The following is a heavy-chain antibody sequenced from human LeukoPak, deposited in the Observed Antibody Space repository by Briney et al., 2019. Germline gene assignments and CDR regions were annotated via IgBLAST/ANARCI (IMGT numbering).Heavy chain of an antibody. CDR1: GFTFSSYA. V-gene: IGHV3-23*01. Sequence: GGSLRLSCAASGFTFSSYAMSWVRQAPGKGLEWVSAISGSGGSTYYADSVKGRFTISRDNSKNTLYLQMNSLRAEDTAVYYCATGTPISTQPGPYDSSGYYSLDAFDIWGQGTMVTVSS. J-gene: IGHJ3*02. CDR2: ISGSGGST. CDR3: ATGTPISTQPGPYDSSGYYSLDAFDI. D-gene: IGHD3-22*01.